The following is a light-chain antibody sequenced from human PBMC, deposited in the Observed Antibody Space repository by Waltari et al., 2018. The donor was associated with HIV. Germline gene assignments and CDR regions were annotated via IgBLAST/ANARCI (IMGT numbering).Light chain of an antibody. J-gene: IGLJ2*01. CDR2: LNGDGRN. V-gene: IGLV4-69*01. CDR3: QTWGTGFLV. Sequence: VQTQSPSASASLGASVKLTCTLSSGHSRYAIAWHQQQPEKGPRFLMRLNGDGRNITGDGIPDRFAGSSSGTERYLTISSLQSDDEADYYCQTWGTGFLVFGGGTKLTVL. CDR1: SGHSRYA.